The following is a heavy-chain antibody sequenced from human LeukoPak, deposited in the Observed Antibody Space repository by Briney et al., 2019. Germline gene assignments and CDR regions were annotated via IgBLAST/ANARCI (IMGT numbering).Heavy chain of an antibody. CDR1: GFTFDDYA. Sequence: GRSLRLSCAASGFTFDDYAMHWVRQAPGKGLEWVSAISGSGGSTYYADSVKGRFTISRDNSKNTLYLQMNSLRAEDTAVYYCASMTTVTTFYWGQGTLVTVSS. CDR3: ASMTTVTTFY. J-gene: IGHJ4*02. CDR2: ISGSGGST. V-gene: IGHV3-23*01. D-gene: IGHD4-17*01.